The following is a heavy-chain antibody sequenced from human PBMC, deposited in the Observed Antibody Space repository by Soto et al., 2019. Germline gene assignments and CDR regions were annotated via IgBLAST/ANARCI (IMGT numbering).Heavy chain of an antibody. CDR3: ARVLSSSWYHYYGMDV. Sequence: QVQLQESGPGLVKPSETLSLTCTVSGGSISSYYWSWIRQPPGKGLEWIGYIYYSGSTNYNPSLKTPVTISXXTXKXXFSLKLSSVTAADTAVYYCARVLSSSWYHYYGMDVWGQGTTVTVSS. V-gene: IGHV4-59*01. J-gene: IGHJ6*02. D-gene: IGHD6-13*01. CDR1: GGSISSYY. CDR2: IYYSGST.